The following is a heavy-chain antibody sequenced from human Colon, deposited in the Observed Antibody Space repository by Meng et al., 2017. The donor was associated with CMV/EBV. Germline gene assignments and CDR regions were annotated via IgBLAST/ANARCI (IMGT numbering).Heavy chain of an antibody. D-gene: IGHD2-8*01. V-gene: IGHV1-46*02. J-gene: IGHJ6*02. Sequence: ASVKVSCKASGRTLNTYYIHWVRQAPGQGLEWMGIINPSGENTTYARKFQGRVTMTRDPSTSTVHMDLRRLRSEDTAVYYCAREQVGVLIAGASPSYFYYGLDVWGQGTTVTVSS. CDR3: AREQVGVLIAGASPSYFYYGLDV. CDR1: GRTLNTYY. CDR2: INPSGENT.